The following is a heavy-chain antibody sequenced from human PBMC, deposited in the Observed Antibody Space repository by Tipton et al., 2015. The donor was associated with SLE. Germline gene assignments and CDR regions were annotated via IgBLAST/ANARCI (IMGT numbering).Heavy chain of an antibody. CDR2: IYYRGST. Sequence: TLSLTCTVSGGSISGHYWSWIRQPPGKGLEWIGYIYYRGSTNYNPSLKSRVTISVDTSKNHFSLKLSSVTAADTAVYYCARGSYYVDPWCQGTLVTVSS. V-gene: IGHV4-59*11. J-gene: IGHJ5*02. CDR1: GGSISGHY. D-gene: IGHD3-10*02. CDR3: ARGSYYVDP.